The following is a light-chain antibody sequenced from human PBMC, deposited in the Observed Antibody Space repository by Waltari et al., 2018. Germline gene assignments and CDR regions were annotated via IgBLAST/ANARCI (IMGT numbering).Light chain of an antibody. V-gene: IGKV3-11*01. Sequence: EIVLTQSPATLSVSPGERATLFCRASHSIRNNLAWYQQKPGQAPRLLIYDASTRAAGIPGRFSGSGSGTDFTLTISSLEPEDFAVYYCQLRTGWPMTFGQGTRLEIK. CDR2: DAS. CDR1: HSIRNN. J-gene: IGKJ5*01. CDR3: QLRTGWPMT.